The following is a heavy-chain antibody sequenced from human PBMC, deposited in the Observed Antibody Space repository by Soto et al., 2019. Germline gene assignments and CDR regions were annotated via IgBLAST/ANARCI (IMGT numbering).Heavy chain of an antibody. Sequence: GGSLRLSCAASGFTFSSYSMNWVRQAPGKGLEWVSSISSSSSYIYYADSVKGRFTISRDNAKNSLYLQMNSLRAEDTAVYYCARDLGSSWSNYGMDVWGQGTTVTVS. V-gene: IGHV3-21*01. CDR1: GFTFSSYS. J-gene: IGHJ6*02. CDR3: ARDLGSSWSNYGMDV. D-gene: IGHD6-13*01. CDR2: ISSSSSYI.